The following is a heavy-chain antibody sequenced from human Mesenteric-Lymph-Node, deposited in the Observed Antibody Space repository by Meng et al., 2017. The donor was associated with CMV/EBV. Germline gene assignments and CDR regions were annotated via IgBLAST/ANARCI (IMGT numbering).Heavy chain of an antibody. Sequence: SETLSLSCSVSGYYFNSDYYWCWIRQPPGKGLEWIGYIYYSGSTNYNPSLKSRVTISVDTSKNQFSLKLSSVTAADTAVYYCARELGPAAAVPWDYFDYWGQGTLVTVSS. J-gene: IGHJ4*02. D-gene: IGHD6-13*01. V-gene: IGHV4-59*12. CDR2: IYYSGST. CDR1: GYYFNSDYY. CDR3: ARELGPAAAVPWDYFDY.